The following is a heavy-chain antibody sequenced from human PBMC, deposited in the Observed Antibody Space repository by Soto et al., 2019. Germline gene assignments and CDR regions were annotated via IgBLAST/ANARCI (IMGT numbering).Heavy chain of an antibody. D-gene: IGHD4-17*01. CDR3: AKDDYGVVFDY. CDR1: GFTFSSYA. CDR2: IGGGGGSA. Sequence: GGSLRLSCAASGFTFSSYAMSWVRQAPGKGLEWVSAIGGGGGSADYADSVKGRFTISRDNSRSTVYLQMNSLRAEDTAVYYCAKDDYGVVFDYWGQGTLVTVSS. J-gene: IGHJ4*02. V-gene: IGHV3-23*01.